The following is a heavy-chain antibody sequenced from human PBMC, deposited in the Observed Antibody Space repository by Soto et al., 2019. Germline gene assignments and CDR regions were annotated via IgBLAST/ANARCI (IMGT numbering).Heavy chain of an antibody. CDR2: VIGVVFTT. V-gene: IGHV3-23*01. Sequence: GGSLRLSCAASGLTFSNYAMSWVRQAPGKGLEWVSTVIGVVFTTSYADSVKGRFTISRDNSKNTLYLQMSGLRADDTAVYYCAKRLSYYFDSWGHGTLVTVSS. CDR3: AKRLSYYFDS. J-gene: IGHJ4*01. D-gene: IGHD3-16*02. CDR1: GLTFSNYA.